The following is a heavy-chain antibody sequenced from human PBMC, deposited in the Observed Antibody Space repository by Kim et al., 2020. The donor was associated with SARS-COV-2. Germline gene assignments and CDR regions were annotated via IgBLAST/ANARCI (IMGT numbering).Heavy chain of an antibody. J-gene: IGHJ4*02. V-gene: IGHV3-23*01. Sequence: ADSVKGRFTISRDNSKNTLYLQMNSLRAEDTAVYYCAKGPRYSYLYYFDYWGQGTLVTVSS. D-gene: IGHD5-18*01. CDR3: AKGPRYSYLYYFDY.